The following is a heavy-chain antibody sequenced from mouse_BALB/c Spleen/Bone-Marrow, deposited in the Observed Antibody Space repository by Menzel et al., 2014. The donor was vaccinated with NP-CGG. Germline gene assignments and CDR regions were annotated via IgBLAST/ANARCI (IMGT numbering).Heavy chain of an antibody. D-gene: IGHD2-1*01. J-gene: IGHJ4*01. CDR1: GYTFTSYW. CDR3: ARFPIYCGNYGAMDY. Sequence: DLVKPGASVKLSCKASGYTFTSYWINWIKQRPGQSLEWIGRIAPGSGSTYYNEMFKGKATLTVDTSSSTAYIQLSSLSSEDSAVYFCARFPIYCGNYGAMDYWGQGTSVTVSS. CDR2: IAPGSGST. V-gene: IGHV1S41*01.